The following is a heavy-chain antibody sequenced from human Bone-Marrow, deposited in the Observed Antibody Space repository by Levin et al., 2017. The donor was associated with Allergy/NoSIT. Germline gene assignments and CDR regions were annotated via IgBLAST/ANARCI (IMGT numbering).Heavy chain of an antibody. CDR1: GGSVNGYY. D-gene: IGHD3-10*01. Sequence: SETLSLTCTVSGGSVNGYYWSWIRQPPGKGLEWIASIYYTGITNYDPSLRSPATISIATSKNQFSLNLTSVTAADTAVYYCARAWRGGFRGSEALNGFDIWGQGTMVTVSS. J-gene: IGHJ3*02. CDR3: ARAWRGGFRGSEALNGFDI. V-gene: IGHV4-59*02. CDR2: IYYTGIT.